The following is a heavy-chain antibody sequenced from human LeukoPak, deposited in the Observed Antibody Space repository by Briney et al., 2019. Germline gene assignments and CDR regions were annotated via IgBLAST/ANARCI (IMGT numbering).Heavy chain of an antibody. CDR2: IRQDGSEK. CDR1: GFTFTDYW. D-gene: IGHD6-13*01. CDR3: ARDGTAAGLYFDL. J-gene: IGHJ4*01. Sequence: PGGSLRLSCEVSGFTFTDYWMNWVRQAPGKGPEWVASIRQDGSEKTYVDSVKGRFTISRDNTKNSLNLQLNSLRSDDTAVYYCARDGTAAGLYFDLWGQGTLVTVSS. V-gene: IGHV3-7*01.